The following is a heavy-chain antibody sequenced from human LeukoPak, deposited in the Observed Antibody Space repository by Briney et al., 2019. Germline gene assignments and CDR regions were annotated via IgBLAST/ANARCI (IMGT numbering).Heavy chain of an antibody. CDR2: ISHSGST. CDR1: GGSISSGGYY. CDR3: AISGYDLDY. Sequence: SETLSLTCTVSGGSISSGGYYWSWIRQPPGKGLEWIGYISHSGSTYYNPSLKSRVTISVDRSKNQFSLKLSSVTAADTAVYYCAISGYDLDYWGQGTLVTVSS. J-gene: IGHJ4*02. D-gene: IGHD5-12*01. V-gene: IGHV4-30-2*01.